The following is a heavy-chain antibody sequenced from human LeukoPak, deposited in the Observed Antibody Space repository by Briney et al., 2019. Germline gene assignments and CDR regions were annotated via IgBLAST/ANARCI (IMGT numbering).Heavy chain of an antibody. D-gene: IGHD1-26*01. CDR3: ASRDGSPLSPFDY. CDR1: GYTFTSYG. J-gene: IGHJ4*02. Sequence: SVKVSCKASGYTFTSYGISWVRQAPGQGLEWMGGIIPIFGTANYAQKFQGRVTITADESTSTAYMELSSLRSEDTAVYYCASRDGSPLSPFDYWGQGTLVTVSS. CDR2: IIPIFGTA. V-gene: IGHV1-69*13.